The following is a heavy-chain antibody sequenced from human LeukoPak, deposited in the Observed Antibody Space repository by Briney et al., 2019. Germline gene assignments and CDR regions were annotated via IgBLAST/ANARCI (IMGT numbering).Heavy chain of an antibody. D-gene: IGHD3-9*01. CDR2: IVVGSGNT. CDR3: ARSFLRYFDSDYSSLEFDY. Sequence: SVKVSCKASGFTFTSSAVQWVRQARGQRLEWIGWIVVGSGNTNYAQKFQERVTITRDMSTSTAYMELSSLRSEDTAVYYCARSFLRYFDSDYSSLEFDYWGQGTLVTVSS. J-gene: IGHJ4*02. V-gene: IGHV1-58*01. CDR1: GFTFTSSA.